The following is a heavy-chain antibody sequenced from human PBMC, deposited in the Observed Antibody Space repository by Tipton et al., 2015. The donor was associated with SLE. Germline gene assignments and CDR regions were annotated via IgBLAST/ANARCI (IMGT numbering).Heavy chain of an antibody. V-gene: IGHV3-66*01. CDR2: IYSGGST. CDR1: GFTVSSNY. J-gene: IGHJ4*02. Sequence: SLRLSCAASGFTVSSNYMSWVRQAPGKGLEWVSVIYSGGSTYYADSVKGRFTISRDNSRNTLYLQMSSLRAEDTAVYYCARDYRGYYFDYWGQGTLVTVSS. D-gene: IGHD1-26*01. CDR3: ARDYRGYYFDY.